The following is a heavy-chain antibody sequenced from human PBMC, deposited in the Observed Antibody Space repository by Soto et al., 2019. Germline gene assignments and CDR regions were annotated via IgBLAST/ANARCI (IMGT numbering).Heavy chain of an antibody. CDR1: GFSLSTSGVG. Sequence: QITLKESGPTLVKPTQTLTLTCTFSGFSLSTSGVGVGWIRQPPGKALEWLALIYWDDDKRYSPSLKCRLTITKDPSKNQVVLTMTNMDPVDTATYYCAHSPPLLYCSGGSCYSSYYYGMDVWGQGTTVTVSS. D-gene: IGHD2-15*01. J-gene: IGHJ6*02. CDR2: IYWDDDK. CDR3: AHSPPLLYCSGGSCYSSYYYGMDV. V-gene: IGHV2-5*02.